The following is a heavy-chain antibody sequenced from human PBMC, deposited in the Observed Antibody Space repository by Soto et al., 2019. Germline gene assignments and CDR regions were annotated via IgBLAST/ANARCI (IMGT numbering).Heavy chain of an antibody. CDR3: VRGPSDHKLRLVEWPYGDY. V-gene: IGHV3-53*01. CDR2: IYSGHTT. J-gene: IGHJ4*02. CDR1: GFIVSSNQ. D-gene: IGHD3-3*01. Sequence: EVQLVESGGGLIQPGGSLRLSCVASGFIVSSNQMSWARRAPGKGLEWVSVIYSGHTTYYADSVEGRFTISRDDSKNTLYLQMNSLRVEDTAVYYCVRGPSDHKLRLVEWPYGDYWGQGALVTVSS.